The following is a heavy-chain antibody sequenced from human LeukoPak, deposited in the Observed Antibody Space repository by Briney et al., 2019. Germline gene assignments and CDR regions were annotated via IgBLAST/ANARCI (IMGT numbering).Heavy chain of an antibody. CDR3: ARDPGLVVVAARTSYYYYYYMDV. V-gene: IGHV3-21*01. CDR2: ISSSSSYI. Sequence: AGGSLRLSCAASGFTFSTYSMNWVRQAPGKGLEWVSSISSSSSYIYYADSVKGRFTISRDNAKNTLYLQMNSLRAEDTAVYYCARDPGLVVVAARTSYYYYYYMDVWGKGTTVTVSS. J-gene: IGHJ6*03. D-gene: IGHD2-15*01. CDR1: GFTFSTYS.